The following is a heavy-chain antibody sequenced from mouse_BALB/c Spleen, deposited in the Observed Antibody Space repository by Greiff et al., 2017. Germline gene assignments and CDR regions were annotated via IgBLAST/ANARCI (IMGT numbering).Heavy chain of an antibody. CDR3: AREDYYAMDY. CDR1: GFSLTGYD. CDR2: IWGDGST. V-gene: IGHV2-6-7*01. Sequence: VQLQQSGPGLVAPSQSLSITCTVSGFSLTGYDVNWVRQPPGKGLEWLGMIWGDGSTDYNSALKSRLSISKDNSKSQVFLKMNSLQTDDTARYYCAREDYYAMDYWGQGTSVTVSS. J-gene: IGHJ4*01.